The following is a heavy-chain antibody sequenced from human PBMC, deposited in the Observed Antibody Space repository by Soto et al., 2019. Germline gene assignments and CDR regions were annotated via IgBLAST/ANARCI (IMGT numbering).Heavy chain of an antibody. J-gene: IGHJ4*02. V-gene: IGHV4-61*01. CDR1: GGSVSSGSYY. CDR2: IYYSGST. Sequence: SETLSLTCTVSGGSVSSGSYYWSWIRQPPGKGLEWIGYIYYSGSTNYNPSLKSRVTISADTSKNQFSLKLSSVTAADTAVYYCARAGYDWAVDYWGQGTLVTVSS. D-gene: IGHD5-12*01. CDR3: ARAGYDWAVDY.